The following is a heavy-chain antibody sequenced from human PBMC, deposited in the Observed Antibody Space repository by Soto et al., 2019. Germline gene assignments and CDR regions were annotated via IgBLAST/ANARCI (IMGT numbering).Heavy chain of an antibody. CDR2: ISAYNGNT. CDR1: GYTFTSYG. CDR3: ARVSLIYSSSSGDYYYGMDV. J-gene: IGHJ6*02. D-gene: IGHD6-6*01. V-gene: IGHV1-18*01. Sequence: ASVKVSCKASGYTFTSYGISWVRQAPGQGLEWMGWISAYNGNTNYAQKLQGRVTMTTGTSTSTAYMELRSLRSDDTAVYYCARVSLIYSSSSGDYYYGMDVWGQGTTVTVSS.